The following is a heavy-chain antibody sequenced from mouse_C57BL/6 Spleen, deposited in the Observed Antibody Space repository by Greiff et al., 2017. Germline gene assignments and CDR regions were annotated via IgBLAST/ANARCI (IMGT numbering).Heavy chain of an antibody. D-gene: IGHD2-12*01. CDR1: GYTFTSYW. CDR2: IDPSDSET. CDR3: AREGYYTHYYAMDY. V-gene: IGHV1-52*01. Sequence: QVQLKQPGAELVRPGSSVKLSCKASGYTFTSYWMHWVKQRPIQGLEWIGNIDPSDSETHYNHKFKDKATLTVDKSSSTAYMQLSSLTSEDSAVYYCAREGYYTHYYAMDYWGQGTSVTVSS. J-gene: IGHJ4*01.